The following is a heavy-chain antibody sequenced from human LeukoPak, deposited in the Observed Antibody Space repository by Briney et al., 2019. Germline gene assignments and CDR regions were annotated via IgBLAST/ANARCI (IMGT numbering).Heavy chain of an antibody. CDR3: ARIPPRSYCSGGSCYRNAFDI. Sequence: SGTLSLTCAVYGGSFSGYYWSWLRQPPGKGLEWIGEINHSGSTNYNPSLKSRVTISVDTSKNQFSLKLSSVTAADTAVYYCARIPPRSYCSGGSCYRNAFDIWGQGTMVTVSS. CDR1: GGSFSGYY. CDR2: INHSGST. J-gene: IGHJ3*02. D-gene: IGHD2-15*01. V-gene: IGHV4-34*01.